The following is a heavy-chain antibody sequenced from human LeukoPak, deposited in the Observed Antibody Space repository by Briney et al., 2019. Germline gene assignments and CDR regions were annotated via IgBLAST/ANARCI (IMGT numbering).Heavy chain of an antibody. CDR2: ISSGSSYI. CDR1: GFTFSSYS. Sequence: AGGSLRLSCAATGFTFSSYSMTWVRQTPGKGLEWVSSISSGSSYIYYADSVKGRFTISRDNAKNSLYLQMNSLRAEDAAVYYCARDFRTQLDGYSPPYHFDYWGQGTLVTVSS. V-gene: IGHV3-21*01. D-gene: IGHD5-24*01. CDR3: ARDFRTQLDGYSPPYHFDY. J-gene: IGHJ4*02.